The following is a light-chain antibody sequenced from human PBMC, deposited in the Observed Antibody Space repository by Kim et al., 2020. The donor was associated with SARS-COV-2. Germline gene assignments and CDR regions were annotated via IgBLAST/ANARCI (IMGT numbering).Light chain of an antibody. CDR3: QQYNSYLRT. CDR2: YSS. CDR1: QSISIW. V-gene: IGKV1-5*03. J-gene: IGKJ1*01. Sequence: DIQMTQSPSTLSASVGDRVTITCRASQSISIWLAWYQQKPGKAPRLLMYYSSSLESGVPSRFSGSGSGTEFTLTISSLQPDDFATYYCQQYNSYLRTFGQGTKVDIK.